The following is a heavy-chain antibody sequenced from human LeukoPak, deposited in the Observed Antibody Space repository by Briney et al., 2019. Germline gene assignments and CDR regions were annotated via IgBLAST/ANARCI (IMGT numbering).Heavy chain of an antibody. Sequence: GGSLRLSCEASGFSVTNNYMSWFRLAPGKGLEWVSVLYTGGIRYYADSVKGRFTISRDNSKNTLYLQMNSLRAEDTAVYYCGEGDSSGWYWAEYFQHWGQGTLVTVSS. V-gene: IGHV3-66*02. CDR3: GEGDSSGWYWAEYFQH. D-gene: IGHD6-19*01. CDR1: GFSVTNNY. J-gene: IGHJ1*01. CDR2: LYTGGIR.